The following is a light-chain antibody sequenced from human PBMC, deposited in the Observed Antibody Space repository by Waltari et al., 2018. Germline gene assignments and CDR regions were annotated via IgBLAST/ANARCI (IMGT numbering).Light chain of an antibody. CDR2: AAS. Sequence: DIQMTQSPSSLSASVGDRVTITCRASQSISTYFNWYQQRPGKAPKLLIYAASSLQSGVPSRFSGSGSGTNFTLTISSLQPEDFATFYCQQSYSIPYTFGQGTNLEIK. CDR3: QQSYSIPYT. J-gene: IGKJ2*01. CDR1: QSISTY. V-gene: IGKV1-39*01.